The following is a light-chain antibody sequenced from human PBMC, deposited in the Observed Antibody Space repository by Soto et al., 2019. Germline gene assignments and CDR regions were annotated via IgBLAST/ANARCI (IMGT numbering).Light chain of an antibody. CDR3: SSYAGSNNFGV. J-gene: IGLJ1*01. V-gene: IGLV2-8*01. CDR2: EVS. CDR1: SSDVGGYNY. Sequence: QSALTQPPSASGSPGQSVTISCTGTSSDVGGYNYVSWYQQHPGKAPKLMLYEVSKRPSGVPDRFSGSKSGNTASLTVSGLQAEDEDDYYCSSYAGSNNFGVFGTGTKLTVL.